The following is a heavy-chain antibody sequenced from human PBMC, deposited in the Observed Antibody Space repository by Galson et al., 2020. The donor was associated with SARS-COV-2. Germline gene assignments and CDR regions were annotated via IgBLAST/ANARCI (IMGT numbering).Heavy chain of an antibody. D-gene: IGHD6-19*01. V-gene: IGHV3-64*01. CDR2: ITISGTET. Sequence: TGGSLRLSCAASGFTFSSCAMHWVRQAPGKGLEYVSGITISGTETYYANSVKGRFTISRDNSKNTLYLQMGSLRADDMAVYYCARDKPGGGWSEADYWGQRILVTVSS. J-gene: IGHJ4*02. CDR1: GFTFSSCA. CDR3: ARDKPGGGWSEADY.